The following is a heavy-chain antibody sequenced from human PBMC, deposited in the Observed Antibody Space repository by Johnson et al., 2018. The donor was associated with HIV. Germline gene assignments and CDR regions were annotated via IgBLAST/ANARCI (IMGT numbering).Heavy chain of an antibody. Sequence: MLLVESGGGLVQPGGSLRLSCAASGFIFSNYDMHWVRQPTGTGLEWVSGIGPAGDTYSAAYVKGRFTISRDNSQNTLYLQMNSLRAEDTAVYYCAKDQWSSSWTNDAFDIWGQGTMVTVSS. D-gene: IGHD6-13*01. CDR1: GFIFSNYD. V-gene: IGHV3-13*01. J-gene: IGHJ3*02. CDR3: AKDQWSSSWTNDAFDI. CDR2: IGPAGDT.